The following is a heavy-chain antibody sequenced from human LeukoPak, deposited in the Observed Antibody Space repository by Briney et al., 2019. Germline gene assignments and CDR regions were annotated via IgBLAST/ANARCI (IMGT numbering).Heavy chain of an antibody. CDR1: GFTFSSYA. D-gene: IGHD6-13*01. CDR2: ISGSGGST. V-gene: IGHV3-23*01. Sequence: GGSLRLSCAASGFTFSSYAMSCVRQPPGKGLEWASAISGSGGSTYYADSVKGRFTISRDNSKNTLYLQMNSLRAEDTAVYYCAKAAAGMTPYYFDYWGQGTLVTVSS. J-gene: IGHJ4*02. CDR3: AKAAAGMTPYYFDY.